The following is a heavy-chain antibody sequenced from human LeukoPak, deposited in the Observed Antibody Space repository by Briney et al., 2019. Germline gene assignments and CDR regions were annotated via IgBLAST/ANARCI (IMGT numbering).Heavy chain of an antibody. Sequence: PGGSLRLSCAASGFTFDDYAMHWVRQAPGNGLEWVSGISWNSGSIGYADSVKGRFTISRDNAKNSPYLQMNSLRAEDTALYYCATGYFHSNWGQGTLVTVSS. CDR2: ISWNSGSI. CDR3: ATGYFHSN. D-gene: IGHD1-1*01. J-gene: IGHJ1*01. CDR1: GFTFDDYA. V-gene: IGHV3-9*01.